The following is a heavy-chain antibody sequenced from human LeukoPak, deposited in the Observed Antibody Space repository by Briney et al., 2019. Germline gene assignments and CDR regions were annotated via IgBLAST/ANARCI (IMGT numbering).Heavy chain of an antibody. D-gene: IGHD4-17*01. V-gene: IGHV3-11*01. CDR1: GFTFSDYY. Sequence: GGSLRLSCAASGFTFSDYYMSWIRQAPGKGLEWVSYISSSGSTIYYADSVKGRFTISRDNAKNSLYLQMNSLRAEDTAVYYCARDSLPGVTTGDTNFDHWGQGTLVTVSS. J-gene: IGHJ4*02. CDR2: ISSSGSTI. CDR3: ARDSLPGVTTGDTNFDH.